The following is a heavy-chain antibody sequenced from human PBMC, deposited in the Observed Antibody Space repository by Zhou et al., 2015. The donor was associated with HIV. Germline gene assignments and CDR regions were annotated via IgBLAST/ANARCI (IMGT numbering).Heavy chain of an antibody. Sequence: QVQLVQSGAEVKKPGASVKVSCKASGYTFTSYGISWVRQAPGQGLEWMGWISAYNGNTNYAQKLQGRVTMTTDTSTSTAYMELRSLRSDDTAVYYCARAGYCSGGSCYGHNYYYYYGMDVWGQGTTVTVSS. CDR2: ISAYNGNT. J-gene: IGHJ6*02. V-gene: IGHV1-18*01. CDR1: GYTFTSYG. D-gene: IGHD2-15*01. CDR3: ARAGYCSGGSCYGHNYYYYYGMDV.